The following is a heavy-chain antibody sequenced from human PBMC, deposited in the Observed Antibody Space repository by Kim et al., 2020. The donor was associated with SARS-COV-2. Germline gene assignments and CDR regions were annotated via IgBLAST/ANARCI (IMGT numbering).Heavy chain of an antibody. D-gene: IGHD3-10*01. CDR2: INAGNGNT. CDR3: ARVFGDLADIFLARDVLMRGGWFDP. J-gene: IGHJ5*02. Sequence: ASVKVSCKASGYTFTSYAMHWVRQAPGQRLEWMGWINAGNGNTKYSQKFQGRVTITRDTSASTAYMELSSLRSEDTAVYYCARVFGDLADIFLARDVLMRGGWFDPWGQGTLVTVSS. CDR1: GYTFTSYA. V-gene: IGHV1-3*01.